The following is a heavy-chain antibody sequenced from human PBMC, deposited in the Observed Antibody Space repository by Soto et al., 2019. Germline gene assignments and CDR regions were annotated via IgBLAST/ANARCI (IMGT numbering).Heavy chain of an antibody. CDR3: AQDREDTAMVLGS. V-gene: IGHV3-30*18. CDR1: GFRFSLHG. CDR2: ISNDGNTK. J-gene: IGHJ4*02. D-gene: IGHD5-18*01. Sequence: QVQLVESGGGVVQPGRSLRLSCAASGFRFSLHGMHWVRQAPGKGLEWMVVISNDGNTKYYADSVKGRFTISRDNSKNTLYLQMNSLRSEDTAVYYCAQDREDTAMVLGSWGQGTLVTVSS.